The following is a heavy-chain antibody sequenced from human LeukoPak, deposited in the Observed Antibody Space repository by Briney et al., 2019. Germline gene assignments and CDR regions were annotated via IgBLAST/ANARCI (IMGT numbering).Heavy chain of an antibody. Sequence: GGSLRLSCAATGFSFSSDSMNWLRQAPGKGLEWVAYISSDSSTIYYADSVKGRFTISRDNSKNTLYLQMNSLRAEDTAVYYCAKENYDSSGNDAFDIWGQGTMVTVSS. V-gene: IGHV3-48*01. J-gene: IGHJ3*02. CDR1: GFSFSSDS. CDR3: AKENYDSSGNDAFDI. CDR2: ISSDSSTI. D-gene: IGHD3-22*01.